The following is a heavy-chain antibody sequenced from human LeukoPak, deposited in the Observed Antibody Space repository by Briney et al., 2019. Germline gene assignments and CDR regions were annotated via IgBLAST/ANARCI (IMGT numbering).Heavy chain of an antibody. Sequence: GGSLRLSCAASGFTFSVHWMSWVRQAPGKGLEWVANIKPDGSEKNYVDSVKGRFTISIDNAKNSLYLQMNSLRVEDTAVYWCARELSWSGRDYWGQGTLVTVSS. D-gene: IGHD3-3*01. CDR3: ARELSWSGRDY. CDR1: GFTFSVHW. V-gene: IGHV3-7*01. J-gene: IGHJ4*02. CDR2: IKPDGSEK.